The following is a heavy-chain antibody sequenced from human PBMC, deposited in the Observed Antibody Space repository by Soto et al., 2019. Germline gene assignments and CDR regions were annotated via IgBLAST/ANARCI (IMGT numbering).Heavy chain of an antibody. CDR3: ARGRVRVKNDYGDYFDY. CDR1: GGSFSGYY. CDR2: INHSGST. V-gene: IGHV4-34*01. Sequence: QVQLQQWGAGLLKPSETLSLTCAVYGGSFSGYYWSWIRQPPGKGLEWIGEINHSGSTNYNPSLNSRVTISVDTSKNQFSRKLSSVTAADTAVYYCARGRVRVKNDYGDYFDYWGQGTLVTVSS. D-gene: IGHD4-17*01. J-gene: IGHJ4*02.